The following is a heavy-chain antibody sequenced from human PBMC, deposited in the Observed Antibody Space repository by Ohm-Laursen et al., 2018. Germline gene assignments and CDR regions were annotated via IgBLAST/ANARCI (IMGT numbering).Heavy chain of an antibody. J-gene: IGHJ4*02. V-gene: IGHV1-18*01. Sequence: SSVKVSCKASGYTFTSYGISWVRQAPGQGLEWMGWISAYNGNTNYAQKLQGRVTMTTDTSTSTAYMELRSLRSDDTAVYYCARDLNDYGDPYYFDYWGQGTLVTVSS. CDR1: GYTFTSYG. CDR2: ISAYNGNT. D-gene: IGHD4-17*01. CDR3: ARDLNDYGDPYYFDY.